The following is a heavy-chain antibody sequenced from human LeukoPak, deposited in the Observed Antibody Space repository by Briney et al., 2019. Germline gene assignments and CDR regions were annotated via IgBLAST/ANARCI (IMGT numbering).Heavy chain of an antibody. CDR3: ASLIAAAYHYYYMDV. V-gene: IGHV4-39*01. CDR1: GGSISSTSCY. CDR2: IYYSGST. J-gene: IGHJ6*03. Sequence: PSETLSLTCTVSGGSISSTSCYWGWIRQPPGKGLEWIGSIYYSGSTYFNPSLKSRVTISVDKSKTQFSLRLSSVTAADTAVYYCASLIAAAYHYYYMDVWGKGTTVTVSS. D-gene: IGHD6-13*01.